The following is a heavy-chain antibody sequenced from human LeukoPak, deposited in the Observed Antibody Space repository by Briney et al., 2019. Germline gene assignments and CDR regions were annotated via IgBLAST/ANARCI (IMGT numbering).Heavy chain of an antibody. V-gene: IGHV4-59*01. CDR1: GGSIGTNY. CDR2: IDYSGST. Sequence: SETLSLTCSVSGGSIGTNYWSWIRQVPGKGLEWIGYIDYSGSTIHNPSLKSRVTISVNTSKNQFSLQLTSVTAADTAVYYCARSGGLYTSTWYFHRWGQGTLVTVSS. D-gene: IGHD6-13*01. CDR3: ARSGGLYTSTWYFHR. J-gene: IGHJ1*01.